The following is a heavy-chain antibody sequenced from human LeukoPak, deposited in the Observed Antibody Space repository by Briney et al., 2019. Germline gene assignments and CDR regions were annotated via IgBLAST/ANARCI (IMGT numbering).Heavy chain of an antibody. V-gene: IGHV3-64*01. CDR1: GFNFRSFA. Sequence: PGGSLRLSCAGSGFNFRSFALHWVRQAPGKGLEYVSGMSGDGGSTFHANSVKGRFTISRDNSKNTLYLQVGSLKTEDMALYYCARGNTALGGAFDIWGPGTVVSVS. D-gene: IGHD2-21*02. CDR2: MSGDGGST. J-gene: IGHJ3*02. CDR3: ARGNTALGGAFDI.